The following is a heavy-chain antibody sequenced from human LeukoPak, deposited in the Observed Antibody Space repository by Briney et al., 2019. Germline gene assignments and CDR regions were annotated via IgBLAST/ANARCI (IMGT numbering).Heavy chain of an antibody. Sequence: PGGSLRLSRAASGFTFSSYSMNWVRQAPGKGLEWVSSISSSSSYIYYADSVKGRFTISRDNAKNSLYLQMNSLRAEGTAVYYCARDPYEIVATPYYFDYWGQGTLVTVSS. V-gene: IGHV3-21*01. D-gene: IGHD5-12*01. CDR1: GFTFSSYS. J-gene: IGHJ4*02. CDR2: ISSSSSYI. CDR3: ARDPYEIVATPYYFDY.